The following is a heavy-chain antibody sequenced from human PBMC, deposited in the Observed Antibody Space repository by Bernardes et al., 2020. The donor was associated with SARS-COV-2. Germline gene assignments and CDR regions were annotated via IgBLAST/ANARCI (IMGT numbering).Heavy chain of an antibody. CDR1: GFTFSGSA. J-gene: IGHJ6*02. D-gene: IGHD6-19*01. CDR3: ARSHSSGWPNYYYYSMDV. Sequence: GGSLRLSCAASGFTFSGSAIHWVRQASGRGLEWVGRIRDKANSYTTAYAASVKGRFTISRDESKSTAYLEMNSLKTDDTAVYYCARSHSSGWPNYYYYSMDVWGQGTTVTVSS. V-gene: IGHV3-73*01. CDR2: IRDKANSYTT.